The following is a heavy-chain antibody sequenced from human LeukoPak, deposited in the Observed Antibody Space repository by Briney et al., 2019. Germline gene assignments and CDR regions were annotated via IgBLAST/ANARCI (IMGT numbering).Heavy chain of an antibody. CDR3: ARDKQLVRGFYYYYYHMDV. CDR1: GGSISSYY. Sequence: SETLSLTCTVSGGSISSYYWSWTRQPPGKGLEWIGYIYYSGSTNYNPSLKSRVTISVDTSKNQFSLKLSSVTAADTAVYYCARDKQLVRGFYYYYYHMDVWGKGTTVTVSS. D-gene: IGHD6-6*01. J-gene: IGHJ6*03. V-gene: IGHV4-59*01. CDR2: IYYSGST.